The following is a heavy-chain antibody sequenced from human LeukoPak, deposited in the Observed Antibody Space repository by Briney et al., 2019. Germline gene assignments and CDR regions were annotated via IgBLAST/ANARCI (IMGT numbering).Heavy chain of an antibody. V-gene: IGHV3-13*04. CDR3: ARGVRSYYDRSGYPDAFDI. J-gene: IGHJ3*02. Sequence: GGSLRLSCAASGFTFSTYDMHWVRQATGKGLEWVSAIGAAGDTYYPDSVKGRFTISREHAKNSLYLQMNSLRAGDTSVYYCARGVRSYYDRSGYPDAFDIWGQGTMVTVSS. D-gene: IGHD3-22*01. CDR1: GFTFSTYD. CDR2: IGAAGDT.